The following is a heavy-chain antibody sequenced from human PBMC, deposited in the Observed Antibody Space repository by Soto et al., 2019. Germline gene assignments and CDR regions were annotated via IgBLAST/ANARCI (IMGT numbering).Heavy chain of an antibody. CDR1: GFTFSSYA. CDR2: ISGSGGST. V-gene: IGHV3-23*01. CDR3: AKVPDIVVVVAADLHFDY. D-gene: IGHD2-15*01. J-gene: IGHJ4*02. Sequence: EVQLLESGGGLVQPGGSLRLSCAASGFTFSSYAMSWVRQAPGKGLEWVSAISGSGGSTYYADSVKGRFTISRDNSKNTLYLQMNSLRAEDTAVYYCAKVPDIVVVVAADLHFDYWGQGTLVTVSS.